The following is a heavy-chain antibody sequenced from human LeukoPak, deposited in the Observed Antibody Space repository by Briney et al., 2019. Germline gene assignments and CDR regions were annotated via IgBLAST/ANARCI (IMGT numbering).Heavy chain of an antibody. CDR3: AKDPMPYSSGWYPYYFDY. V-gene: IGHV3-11*01. CDR2: ISSSGSTI. CDR1: GFTFSDYY. J-gene: IGHJ4*02. D-gene: IGHD6-19*01. Sequence: GGSLRLSCAASGFTFSDYYMSWIRQAPGKGLEWVSYISSSGSTIYYADSVKGRFTISRDNAKNSLYLQMNSLRAEDTAVYYCAKDPMPYSSGWYPYYFDYWGQGTLVTVSS.